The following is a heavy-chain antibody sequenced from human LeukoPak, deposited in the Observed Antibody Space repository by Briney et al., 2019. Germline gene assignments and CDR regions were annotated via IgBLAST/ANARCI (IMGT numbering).Heavy chain of an antibody. CDR2: ISGSGGST. V-gene: IGHV3-23*01. D-gene: IGHD3-10*01. Sequence: PGGSLRLSCAASGFTFSSYAMSWARQAPGKGLEWVSAISGSGGSTYYADSVKGRFTISRDNSKNTLYLQMNSLRAEDTAVYYCAKEMVRGVINVNYYYGMDVWGQGTTVTVSS. J-gene: IGHJ6*02. CDR1: GFTFSSYA. CDR3: AKEMVRGVINVNYYYGMDV.